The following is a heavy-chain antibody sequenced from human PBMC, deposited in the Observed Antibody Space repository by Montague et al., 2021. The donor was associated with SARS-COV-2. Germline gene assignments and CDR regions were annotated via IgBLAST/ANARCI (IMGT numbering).Heavy chain of an antibody. CDR3: AKGPRHDVASGLDH. D-gene: IGHD6-13*01. V-gene: IGHV3-9*01. CDR2: ISWNSGSL. J-gene: IGHJ4*02. CDR1: GFPFDEHA. Sequence: SLRLSCAASGFPFDEHAMFWVRQAPGKGLEWVSGISWNSGSLGYADSLKGRSTVSRDNAKNSLYLQMNGLRPDDTALYYCAKGPRHDVASGLDHWGQGTLVTVSS.